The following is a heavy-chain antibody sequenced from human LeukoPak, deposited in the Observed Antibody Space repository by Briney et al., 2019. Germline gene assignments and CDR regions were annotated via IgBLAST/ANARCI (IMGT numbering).Heavy chain of an antibody. Sequence: AGGSLRLSCAASGFTFSNYAMNWVRQAPGKGLEWVSAISNSGGTTYYADSVKGQFTISRDNSKNTLYLQMNSLRAEDTAVYYCAKRGGSGSYSGYFDYWGQGTLVTVSS. CDR3: AKRGGSGSYSGYFDY. J-gene: IGHJ4*02. D-gene: IGHD1-26*01. CDR2: ISNSGGTT. CDR1: GFTFSNYA. V-gene: IGHV3-23*01.